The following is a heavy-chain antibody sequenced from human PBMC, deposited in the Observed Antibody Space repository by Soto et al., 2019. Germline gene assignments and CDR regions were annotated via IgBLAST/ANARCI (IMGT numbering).Heavy chain of an antibody. V-gene: IGHV3-33*01. CDR1: GFTFSSYG. D-gene: IGHD3-16*01. J-gene: IGHJ6*02. CDR3: AREANAYSPFPNFRSPRGMDV. Sequence: HPGGSLRLSCAASGFTFSSYGMHWVRQAPGKGLEWVAVIWYDGSNKYYTDSVKGRFTISRDNSKNTLYLQMNSLRAEDTAVYYCAREANAYSPFPNFRSPRGMDVWGQGTTVTVSS. CDR2: IWYDGSNK.